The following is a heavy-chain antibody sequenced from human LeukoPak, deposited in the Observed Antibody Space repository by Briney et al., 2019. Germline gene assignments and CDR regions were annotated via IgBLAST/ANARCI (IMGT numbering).Heavy chain of an antibody. CDR1: GGTFSSYA. V-gene: IGHV1-69*01. Sequence: SVKVSCKASGGTFSSYAISWVRQAPGQGLEWMGGIIPIFGTANCAQKFQGRVTITADESTSTAYMELSSLRSEDTAVYYCARAAVTTYYYYYYMDVWGKGTTVTVSS. CDR3: ARAAVTTYYYYYYMDV. CDR2: IIPIFGTA. J-gene: IGHJ6*03. D-gene: IGHD4-11*01.